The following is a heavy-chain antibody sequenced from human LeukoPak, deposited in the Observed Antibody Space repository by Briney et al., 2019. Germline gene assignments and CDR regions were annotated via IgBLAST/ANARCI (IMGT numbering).Heavy chain of an antibody. CDR2: IYHSGST. D-gene: IGHD5-24*01. J-gene: IGHJ4*02. V-gene: IGHV4-59*13. CDR1: GGSISSYY. CDR3: ARGAMTTTSTFDY. Sequence: SETLSLTCTVSGGSISSYYWSWIWQPPGKGLEWIGYIYHSGSTNYNPSLKSRVTLSVDTSKNQFSLKLSSVTAADTAVYYCARGAMTTTSTFDYWGQGTLVTVSS.